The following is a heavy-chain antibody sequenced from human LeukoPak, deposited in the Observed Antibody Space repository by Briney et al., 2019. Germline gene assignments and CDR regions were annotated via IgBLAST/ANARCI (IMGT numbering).Heavy chain of an antibody. J-gene: IGHJ5*02. CDR2: ISGSGGST. Sequence: PGGSLRLSCAASGFTFSSYAMSWVRQAPGKGLEWVSAISGSGGSTYYADSVKGRFTISRDNSKNTLYLQMNSLRAEDTTVYYCATGRPITMIVGYFTWGQGTLATVSS. V-gene: IGHV3-23*01. CDR1: GFTFSSYA. D-gene: IGHD3-22*01. CDR3: ATGRPITMIVGYFT.